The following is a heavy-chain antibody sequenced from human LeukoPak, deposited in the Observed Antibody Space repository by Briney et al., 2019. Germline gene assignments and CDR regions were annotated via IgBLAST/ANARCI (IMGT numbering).Heavy chain of an antibody. CDR2: IYTSGST. D-gene: IGHD4-17*01. J-gene: IGHJ5*02. Sequence: PSETLSLTCTVSGYSISSAYYWGWIRQSPGKGLEWIGRIYTSGSTNYNPSLKSRVTISVDTSKNQFSLKLSSVTAADTAVYYCARGATTGPFDPWGQGTLVTVSS. CDR1: GYSISSAYY. V-gene: IGHV4-38-2*02. CDR3: ARGATTGPFDP.